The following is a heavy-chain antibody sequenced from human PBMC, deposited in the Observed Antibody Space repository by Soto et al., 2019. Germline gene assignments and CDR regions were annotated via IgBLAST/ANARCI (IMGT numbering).Heavy chain of an antibody. CDR3: AKRDVPHSTSNAYFYDH. J-gene: IGHJ4*02. V-gene: IGHV3-23*01. D-gene: IGHD2-21*02. Sequence: GGSLRLSXGVSGFPFAPSTMSWVRQAPGKGLEWVSTISVSVGSTYSADSVQGRFTVSSDISDNTLFLRMTSLTADDTAVYFCAKRDVPHSTSNAYFYDHWGRGVLVTVSS. CDR1: GFPFAPST. CDR2: ISVSVGST.